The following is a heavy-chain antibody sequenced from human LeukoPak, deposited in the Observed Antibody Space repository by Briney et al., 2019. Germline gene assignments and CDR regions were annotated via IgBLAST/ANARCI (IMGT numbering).Heavy chain of an antibody. CDR3: TTYTRGHY. CDR1: GFDFSGFD. Sequence: GGSLKLSCAACGFDFSGFDVHWVRQASGEGLEWIGRITTKTNNYATAYAASMKDRVTISRDDSKKAAYLQVNSLKTEDTAVYYCTTYTRGHYWGQGTLVTVSS. D-gene: IGHD6-19*01. CDR2: ITTKTNNYAT. V-gene: IGHV3-73*01. J-gene: IGHJ4*02.